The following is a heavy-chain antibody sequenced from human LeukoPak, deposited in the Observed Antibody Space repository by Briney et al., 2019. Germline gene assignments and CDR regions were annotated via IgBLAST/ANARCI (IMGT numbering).Heavy chain of an antibody. CDR1: GFTFRSYG. CDR3: AKDKDYGWDY. D-gene: IGHD4/OR15-4a*01. CDR2: ISDDGRDK. J-gene: IGHJ4*02. V-gene: IGHV3-30*02. Sequence: PGGSLRLSCAASGFTFRSYGIHWVRQAPGKGLEWMTYISDDGRDKWYADSVKGRLTISRDNSKNTLSLQMNSLRPEDTAVYYCAKDKDYGWDYWGQGTLVTVSS.